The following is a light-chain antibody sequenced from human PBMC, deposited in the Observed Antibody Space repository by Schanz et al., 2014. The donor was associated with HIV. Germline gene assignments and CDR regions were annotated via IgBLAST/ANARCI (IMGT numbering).Light chain of an antibody. J-gene: IGLJ2*01. CDR3: LLSYSAARQVV. CDR1: TGAVTSGHY. CDR2: DTN. Sequence: QAVVTQEFSLTVSPGGTVTLTCGSSTGAVTSGHYAYWFQQKPGQAPRTLIHDTNNRHSWTPARFSGSLLGGKAALTLSGAQPEDEADYYCLLSYSAARQVVFGGGTKLTVL. V-gene: IGLV7-46*01.